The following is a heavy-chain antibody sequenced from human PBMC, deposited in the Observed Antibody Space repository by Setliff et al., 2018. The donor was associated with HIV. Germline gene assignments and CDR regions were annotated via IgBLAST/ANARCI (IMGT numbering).Heavy chain of an antibody. CDR1: GFSLSYHG. D-gene: IGHD2-2*01. Sequence: GGSLRLSCAASGFSLSYHGMHWVRQAPGKVLEWVAIIWYDGSNEYYADSVKGRFTISRDNSKNTLYLQMDSLRAEDTAVYYCVRDQNTPSRCRSKTCINPGDYWGLGTLVTVSS. V-gene: IGHV3-33*01. CDR3: VRDQNTPSRCRSKTCINPGDY. J-gene: IGHJ4*02. CDR2: IWYDGSNE.